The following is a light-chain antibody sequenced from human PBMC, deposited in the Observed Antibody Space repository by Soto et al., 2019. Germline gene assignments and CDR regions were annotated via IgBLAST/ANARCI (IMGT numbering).Light chain of an antibody. Sequence: DIQMTQSPSSVSASLGDRVTITCRASQGVRSWLSWYQHKPGKAPKLMIYAAFRLQSVVPSWFSGSGSGKDFTITISSVQDDDFATYYRQQANSFPITFGQGTRLEI. CDR3: QQANSFPIT. CDR1: QGVRSW. V-gene: IGKV1D-12*01. CDR2: AAF. J-gene: IGKJ5*01.